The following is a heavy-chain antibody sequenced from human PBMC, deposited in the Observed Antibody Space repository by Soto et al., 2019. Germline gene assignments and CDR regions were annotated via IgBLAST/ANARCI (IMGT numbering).Heavy chain of an antibody. CDR3: ATPLGGSYYRAFDY. V-gene: IGHV3-7*01. CDR2: IKHDGSEK. CDR1: GLTFSSHW. Sequence: EVQLVQSGGGLVQPGGSLRLSCATSGLTFSSHWMSWVRQAPGKGLEWVAKIKHDGSEKYYVDSVEGRFTISRDNAKNSLHLQMNSLRAEDTAVYYCATPLGGSYYRAFDYWGQGTLVTVSS. J-gene: IGHJ4*02. D-gene: IGHD3-10*01.